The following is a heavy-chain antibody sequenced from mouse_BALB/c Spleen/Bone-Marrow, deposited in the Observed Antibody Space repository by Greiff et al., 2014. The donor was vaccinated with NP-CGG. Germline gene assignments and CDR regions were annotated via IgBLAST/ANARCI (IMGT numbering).Heavy chain of an antibody. CDR2: ISNCAYSI. J-gene: IGHJ4*01. CDR1: GFTFSDYG. CDR3: ARETTRGAMDD. D-gene: IGHD2-1*01. V-gene: IGHV5-15*02. Sequence: RKLSCAASGFTFSDYGMAWVRQAPGKGPELVAFISNCAYSIYYTDKVKGRFTISRGNAKTTLYLEMSSLRSEDTAMYYCARETTRGAMDDWGQGTSLTSSS.